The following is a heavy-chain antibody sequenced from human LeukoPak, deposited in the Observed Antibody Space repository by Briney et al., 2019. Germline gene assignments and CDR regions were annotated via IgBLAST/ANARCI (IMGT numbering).Heavy chain of an antibody. V-gene: IGHV1-69*01. Sequence: ASVKVSCKASGGTFSRYAIRWVRQAPGQGLEWMGGIIPTFGTATSAPTFQGRVTITADESTSTAYMELSSLRSEDTAVYYCARDPWAHCSSTSCYVSGLGYYYGMDVWGKGTTVTVSS. J-gene: IGHJ6*04. CDR3: ARDPWAHCSSTSCYVSGLGYYYGMDV. CDR1: GGTFSRYA. CDR2: IIPTFGTA. D-gene: IGHD2-2*01.